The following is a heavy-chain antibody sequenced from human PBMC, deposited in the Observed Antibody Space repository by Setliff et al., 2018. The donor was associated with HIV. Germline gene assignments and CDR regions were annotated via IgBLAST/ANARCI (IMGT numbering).Heavy chain of an antibody. V-gene: IGHV4-38-2*01. CDR2: VYHRGET. J-gene: IGHJ4*02. CDR3: TRRDVSPLWFGQFDY. Sequence: SETLSPTCDVSGFSMSNFYYWGWIRQPPGKGLERIGSVYHRGETYYTPSLKGRVTISIDSSKSHISLNVTSVTAADTAVYYCTRRDVSPLWFGQFDYWGQGILVTVSS. D-gene: IGHD3-10*01. CDR1: GFSMSNFYY.